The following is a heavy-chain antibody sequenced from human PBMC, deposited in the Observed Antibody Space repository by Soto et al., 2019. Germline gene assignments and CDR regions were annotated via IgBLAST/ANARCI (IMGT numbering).Heavy chain of an antibody. D-gene: IGHD6-13*01. V-gene: IGHV4-31*03. CDR3: ARAPEQQLPTSFDY. J-gene: IGHJ4*02. CDR2: IYYSGST. Sequence: SETLSLTCTVSGGSISSGGYYWSWIRQHPGKGLEWIGYIYYSGSTYYNPSLKSRVTISVDTSKNQFSLKLSSVTAADTAVYYCARAPEQQLPTSFDYWGQGTLVTVSS. CDR1: GGSISSGGYY.